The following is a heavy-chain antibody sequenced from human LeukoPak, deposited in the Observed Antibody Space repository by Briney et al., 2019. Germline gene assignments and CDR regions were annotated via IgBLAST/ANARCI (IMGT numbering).Heavy chain of an antibody. V-gene: IGHV3-33*01. CDR3: AREGSYYYYYGMDV. J-gene: IGHJ6*02. CDR2: IWYDGSNK. Sequence: GRSLRLSCAASGFTFSSYGMHWVRQAPGKGLEWVAVIWYDGSNKYYADSVKGRFTISRDNSKNTLYLQMNSLRAEDTAVYYCAREGSYYYYYGMDVWGQGTMVTVSS. D-gene: IGHD1-26*01. CDR1: GFTFSSYG.